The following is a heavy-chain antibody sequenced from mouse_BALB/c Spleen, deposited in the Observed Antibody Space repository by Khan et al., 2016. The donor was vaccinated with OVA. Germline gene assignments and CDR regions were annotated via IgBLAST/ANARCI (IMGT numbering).Heavy chain of an antibody. Sequence: QVQLKESGPGLAAPSQSLSITCTISGFSLTNYGVHWVRQPPGKGLEWLVVIWSDGTTNYNSALNSRLTITKDKSQSQVFLKMNSLQTEYTAIYFCARQPYYHYNIMDYWGQGTSVTVSS. CDR2: IWSDGTT. J-gene: IGHJ4*01. CDR1: GFSLTNYG. V-gene: IGHV2-6-1*01. D-gene: IGHD2-10*01. CDR3: ARQPYYHYNIMDY.